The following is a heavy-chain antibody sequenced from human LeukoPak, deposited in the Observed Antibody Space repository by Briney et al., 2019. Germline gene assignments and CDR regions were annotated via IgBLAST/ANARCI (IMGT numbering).Heavy chain of an antibody. CDR1: GFTFSSYA. Sequence: PGRSLRLSCAASGFTFSSYAMHWVRQAPGKGLEWVAVISYDGSNKYYADSVKGRFTISRDNSKNTLYLQMNSLRAEDTAVYYCARDREVGASSGFFDYWGQGTLVTVSS. D-gene: IGHD1-26*01. CDR3: ARDREVGASSGFFDY. CDR2: ISYDGSNK. V-gene: IGHV3-30-3*01. J-gene: IGHJ4*02.